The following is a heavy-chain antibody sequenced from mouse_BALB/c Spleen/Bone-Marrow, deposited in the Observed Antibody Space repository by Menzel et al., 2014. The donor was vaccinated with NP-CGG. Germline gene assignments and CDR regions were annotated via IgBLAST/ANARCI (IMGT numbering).Heavy chain of an antibody. CDR1: GFTFNNFG. Sequence: EVHLVESGGGLVQPGGSRKLSCAASGFTFNNFGMHWVRQAPEKGLEWVAYISSGSITIYYADTVKGRFTISRDNPKNTLFLQMTSLRSEDTAKYYCARGGSLPGGFAYWGQGTLVTVSA. D-gene: IGHD6-2*01. CDR3: ARGGSLPGGFAY. V-gene: IGHV5-17*02. CDR2: ISSGSITI. J-gene: IGHJ3*01.